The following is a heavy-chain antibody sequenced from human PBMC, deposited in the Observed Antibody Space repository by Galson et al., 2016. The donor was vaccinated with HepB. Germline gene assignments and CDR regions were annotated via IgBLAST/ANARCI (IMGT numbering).Heavy chain of an antibody. CDR2: IYSSGVT. J-gene: IGHJ4*02. CDR3: ARDVHTSHCG. V-gene: IGHV4-59*01. D-gene: IGHD2-2*01. CDR1: GGSISSYS. Sequence: SETLSLTCTVSGGSISSYSWSWIRQPPGKGLEWIGYIYSSGVTNYNPSLKSRVTISVDTSKNQFSLNLTSVTAADTAVDYCARDVHTSHCGWGQGILVTVSS.